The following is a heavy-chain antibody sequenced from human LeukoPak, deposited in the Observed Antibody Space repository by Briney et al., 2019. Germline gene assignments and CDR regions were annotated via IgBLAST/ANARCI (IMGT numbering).Heavy chain of an antibody. V-gene: IGHV3-21*01. J-gene: IGHJ3*02. CDR3: AREIYDSSGTGAFDI. D-gene: IGHD3-22*01. CDR2: ISSSSSYI. Sequence: GGSLRLSCAASGFTFSSYSMKWVRQAPGKGLEWASTISSSSSYICYADSVKGRFTISRDNAQNSLYLQMNSLRAEDTAVYYCAREIYDSSGTGAFDIWGQGTMVTVSS. CDR1: GFTFSSYS.